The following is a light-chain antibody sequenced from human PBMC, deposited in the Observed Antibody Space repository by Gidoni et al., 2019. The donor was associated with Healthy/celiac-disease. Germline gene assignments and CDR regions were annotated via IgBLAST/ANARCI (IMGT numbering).Light chain of an antibody. CDR1: NIGSKS. CDR3: QVWDSSSDHPGWV. J-gene: IGLJ3*02. Sequence: SYVLTPPPSVSVAPGKPARITCGGNNIGSKSVHWYQQKPGQAPVLVVYDDSDRPSGIPERFSGSNSGNTATRTSSRVEAGDEADYYCQVWDSSSDHPGWVFGGGTKLTVL. V-gene: IGLV3-21*03. CDR2: DDS.